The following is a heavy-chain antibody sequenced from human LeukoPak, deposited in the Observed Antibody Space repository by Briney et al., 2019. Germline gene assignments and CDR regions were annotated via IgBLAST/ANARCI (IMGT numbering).Heavy chain of an antibody. J-gene: IGHJ4*02. V-gene: IGHV4-4*07. D-gene: IGHD2-21*01. Sequence: SETLSLTCTVSGDSISSYSWSWVRQPAGKGLEWIGRIYASGYTDYDPSLRSRVTMSVDTCKNQFSLKLTSVTAADTSVFFCARNHIVTGTYFDSWGPGTLVTVSS. CDR1: GDSISSYS. CDR2: IYASGYT. CDR3: ARNHIVTGTYFDS.